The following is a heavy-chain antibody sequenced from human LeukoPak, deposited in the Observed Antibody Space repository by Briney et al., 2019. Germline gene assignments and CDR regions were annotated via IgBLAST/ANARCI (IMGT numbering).Heavy chain of an antibody. CDR2: INPNSGAT. D-gene: IGHD2-2*01. CDR3: ARDLRYCRSSSCYGDYYFDY. Sequence: ASVKVSCKASGYTFTGYFMHWVRQAAGQGLEWMGWINPNSGATNYAQKFQGRVTMTRDTSISTAYMELSRLRSDDTAVYYCARDLRYCRSSSCYGDYYFDYWGQGTLVTVSS. J-gene: IGHJ4*02. CDR1: GYTFTGYF. V-gene: IGHV1-2*02.